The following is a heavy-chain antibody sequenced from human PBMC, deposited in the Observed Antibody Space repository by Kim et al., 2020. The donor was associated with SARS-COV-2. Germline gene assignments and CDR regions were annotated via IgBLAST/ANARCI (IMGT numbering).Heavy chain of an antibody. CDR2: ISSNGGST. J-gene: IGHJ6*02. CDR1: GFTFSSYA. V-gene: IGHV3-64D*09. CDR3: VKDELTGGRYCSGGSCMPLGYYYYGMDV. Sequence: GGSLRLSCSASGFTFSSYAMHWVRQAPGKGLEYVSAISSNGGSTYYADSVKGRFTISRDNSKNTLYLQMSSLRAEDTAVYYCVKDELTGGRYCSGGSCMPLGYYYYGMDVWGQGTTVTVSS. D-gene: IGHD2-15*01.